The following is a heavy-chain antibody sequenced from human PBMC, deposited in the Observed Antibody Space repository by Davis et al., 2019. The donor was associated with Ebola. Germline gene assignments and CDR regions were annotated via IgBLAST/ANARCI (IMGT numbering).Heavy chain of an antibody. Sequence: MPGGSLRLSCAVSGGSISRSNWWSWVRQPPGKGLEWIGEIEHSGSTNYNPFLKSRVTISVDKSKTQFSLKLNSVTAAYTAVYYCGRVCGNGCSGIDYWGQGTLVTVSS. D-gene: IGHD2-21*02. CDR2: IEHSGST. V-gene: IGHV4-4*02. CDR3: GRVCGNGCSGIDY. CDR1: GGSISRSNW. J-gene: IGHJ4*02.